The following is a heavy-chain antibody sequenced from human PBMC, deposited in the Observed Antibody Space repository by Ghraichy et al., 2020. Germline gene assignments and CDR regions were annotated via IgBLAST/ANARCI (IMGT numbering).Heavy chain of an antibody. V-gene: IGHV4-59*01. J-gene: IGHJ4*02. Sequence: SETLSLTCTVSGGSISSYYWSWIRQPPGKGLEWIGYIYYSGSTNYNPSLKSRVTISVDTSKNQFSLKLSSVTAADTAVYYCARDVGDGYNSDFDYWGQGTLVTGSS. CDR3: ARDVGDGYNSDFDY. CDR1: GGSISSYY. CDR2: IYYSGST. D-gene: IGHD5-24*01.